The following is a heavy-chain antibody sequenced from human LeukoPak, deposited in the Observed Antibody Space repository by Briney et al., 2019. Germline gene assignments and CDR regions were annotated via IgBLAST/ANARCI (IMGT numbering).Heavy chain of an antibody. CDR1: GYSISSGYY. D-gene: IGHD1-26*01. V-gene: IGHV4-38-2*02. Sequence: SETLSLTCTVSGYSISSGYYWGWIRQPPGKGLEWIGEINHSGSTNYNPSLKSRVTISVDTSKNQFSLKLSSVTAADTAVYYCARRVGATPWFDPWGQGTLVTVSS. CDR2: INHSGST. J-gene: IGHJ5*02. CDR3: ARRVGATPWFDP.